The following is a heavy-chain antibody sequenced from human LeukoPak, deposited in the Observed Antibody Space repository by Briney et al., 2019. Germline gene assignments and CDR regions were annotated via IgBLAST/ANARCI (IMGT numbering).Heavy chain of an antibody. D-gene: IGHD3-3*01. V-gene: IGHV3-21*01. Sequence: GGSLRLSCAASGFTFSSYSMNWVRQAPGKGLEWVSSISSSSSYIYYADSVKGRFTISRDNAKNSLYLQMNSLRAEDTAVYYCTSDFWSGCSFDYWGQGTLVTVSS. CDR1: GFTFSSYS. CDR3: TSDFWSGCSFDY. CDR2: ISSSSSYI. J-gene: IGHJ4*02.